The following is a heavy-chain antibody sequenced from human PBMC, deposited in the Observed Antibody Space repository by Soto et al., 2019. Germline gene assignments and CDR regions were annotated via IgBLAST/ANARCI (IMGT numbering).Heavy chain of an antibody. CDR2: IISSSSYI. V-gene: IGHV3-21*01. CDR1: GFTFSSYS. D-gene: IGHD6-19*01. CDR3: ATGYSSGWYYFDY. Sequence: GGSLRLSCAASGFTFSSYSMNWVRQAPGKGLEWVSSIISSSSYIYYADSVKGRFTISRDNAKNSLYLQMNSLRAEDTAVYYCATGYSSGWYYFDYWGQGTLVTVSS. J-gene: IGHJ4*02.